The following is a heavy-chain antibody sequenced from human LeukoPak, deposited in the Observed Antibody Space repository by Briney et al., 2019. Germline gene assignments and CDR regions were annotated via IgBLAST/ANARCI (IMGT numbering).Heavy chain of an antibody. CDR1: GYTLTELS. D-gene: IGHD3-22*01. CDR3: ATAIYYYDSSGYSSAFDI. CDR2: FDPEDGET. Sequence: ASVTVTCQFSGYTLTELSLHWLRQAPGKGLEWMGGFDPEDGETIYAQKFQGRVTMAEDTSTDTAYKELSSLRSEDTAVYYCATAIYYYDSSGYSSAFDIWGQGTMVTVSS. V-gene: IGHV1-24*01. J-gene: IGHJ3*02.